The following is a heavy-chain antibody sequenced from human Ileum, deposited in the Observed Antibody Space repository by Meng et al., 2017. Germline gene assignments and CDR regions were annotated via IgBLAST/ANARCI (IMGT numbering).Heavy chain of an antibody. CDR1: EGSFGGYF. V-gene: IGHV4-34*01. CDR3: AGATIRTYYYGSGSYYFTK. D-gene: IGHD3-10*01. CDR2: INHSGST. J-gene: IGHJ4*02. Sequence: QAPLQQWVAGLLTPSETLSLTCAVYEGSFGGYFLSWIRQPPGKGLEWIGEINHSGSTNYNPSLKGRVTISVDTSKSQFSLRLNSVTAADTALYYCAGATIRTYYYGSGSYYFTKWGQGTLVTVSS.